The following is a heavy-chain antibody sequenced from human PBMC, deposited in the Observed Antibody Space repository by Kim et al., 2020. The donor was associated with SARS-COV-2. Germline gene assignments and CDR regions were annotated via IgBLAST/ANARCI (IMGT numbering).Heavy chain of an antibody. Sequence: GGSLRLSCVASGFTFSNYGMHWVRQAPGKGLEWVAVISYDGGVEKYADSVKGRFTVSRDNSKNTLFLQMNSLRVEDTAVYYCAKGGVVEYTSGWYPYWGQGTLVTVS. V-gene: IGHV3-30*18. CDR2: ISYDGGVE. CDR3: AKGGVVEYTSGWYPY. CDR1: GFTFSNYG. J-gene: IGHJ4*02. D-gene: IGHD6-19*01.